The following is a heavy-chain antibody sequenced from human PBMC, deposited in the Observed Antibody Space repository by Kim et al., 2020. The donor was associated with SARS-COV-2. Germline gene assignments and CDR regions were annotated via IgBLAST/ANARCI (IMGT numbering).Heavy chain of an antibody. Sequence: GGSLRLSCAASGFTFSSYAMHWVRQAPGKGLEWVAVISYDGSNKYYADSVKGRFTISRDNSKNTLYLQMNSLRAEDTAVYYCVRDGGNWFDPWGQGTLVTVSS. CDR2: ISYDGSNK. D-gene: IGHD2-15*01. CDR1: GFTFSSYA. J-gene: IGHJ5*02. V-gene: IGHV3-30-3*01. CDR3: VRDGGNWFDP.